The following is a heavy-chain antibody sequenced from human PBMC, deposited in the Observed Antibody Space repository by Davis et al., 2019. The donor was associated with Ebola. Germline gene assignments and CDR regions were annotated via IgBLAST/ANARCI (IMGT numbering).Heavy chain of an antibody. CDR3: AKGWLRSGIDY. CDR1: GDSVSSGG. CDR2: TYYSSKWYN. V-gene: IGHV6-1*01. J-gene: IGHJ4*02. D-gene: IGHD5-12*01. Sequence: HSQTLSLTCAISGDSVSSGGWNWIRQSPSRGLEWLGRTYYSSKWYNDYAVSVKGRITISPDTSKNQLSLQLNSVTPEDSAVYYCAKGWLRSGIDYWGQGTLVTVSS.